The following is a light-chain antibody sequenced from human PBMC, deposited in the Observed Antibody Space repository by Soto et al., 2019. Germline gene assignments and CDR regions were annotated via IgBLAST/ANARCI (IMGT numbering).Light chain of an antibody. CDR1: QSVSGH. CDR2: SAS. CDR3: QHYGNSLWT. J-gene: IGKJ1*01. Sequence: EIVLTQSPDTLSLSPGERATLSCRASQSVSGHLAWYQQKPGQAPRLLIYSASSRAIGIPDRFSGSGSGTDFTLTITRLEPEDFAVYYCQHYGNSLWTFGQGTKVDIK. V-gene: IGKV3-20*01.